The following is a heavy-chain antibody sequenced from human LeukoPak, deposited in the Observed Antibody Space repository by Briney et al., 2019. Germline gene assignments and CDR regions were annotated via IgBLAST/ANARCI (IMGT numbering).Heavy chain of an antibody. J-gene: IGHJ4*02. CDR2: IIPILGIA. V-gene: IGHV1-69*04. CDR3: ASSADYYDSSGYLFDY. Sequence: SVKVSCKASGGTFSSYAISWVRQAPGQGLEWMGRIIPILGIANYAQKFQGRATITADKSTSTAYMELSSLRSEDTAVYYCASSADYYDSSGYLFDYWGQGTLVTVSS. D-gene: IGHD3-22*01. CDR1: GGTFSSYA.